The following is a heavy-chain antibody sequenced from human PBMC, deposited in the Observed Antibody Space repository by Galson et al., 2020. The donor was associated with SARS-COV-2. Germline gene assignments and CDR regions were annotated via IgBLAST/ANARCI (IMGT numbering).Heavy chain of an antibody. V-gene: IGHV3-13*05. CDR2: IDTAGDP. CDR1: GFNLNNYD. Sequence: GGSLRLSCAASGFNLNNYDMDWVRQAAGKRLDWVSTIDTAGDPYYPGSVQGRFTFPSENAKISLFLQMNSLRAGDTAVCYCARVSLAYSIMGSGTYHTGAADDNCCDPWGQGTLVTVSS. D-gene: IGHD3-10*01. J-gene: IGHJ5*02. CDR3: ARVSLAYSIMGSGTYHTGAADDNCCDP.